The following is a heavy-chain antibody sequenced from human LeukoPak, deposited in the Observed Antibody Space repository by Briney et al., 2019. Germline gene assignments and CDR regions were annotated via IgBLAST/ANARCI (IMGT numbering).Heavy chain of an antibody. CDR1: GGSISSYY. V-gene: IGHV4-59*01. CDR3: ASGKIEYYDFWSGYFDY. CDR2: IYYSGST. J-gene: IGHJ4*02. D-gene: IGHD3-3*01. Sequence: PSETLSLTCTVSGGSISSYYWSWIRQPPGKGLEWIGYIYYSGSTNYNPSLKSRVTISVDTSKNQFSPKLSSVTAADTAVYYCASGKIEYYDFWSGYFDYWGQGTLVTVSS.